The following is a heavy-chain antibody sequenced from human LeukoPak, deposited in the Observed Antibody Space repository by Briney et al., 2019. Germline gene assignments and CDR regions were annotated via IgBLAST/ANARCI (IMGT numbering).Heavy chain of an antibody. V-gene: IGHV3-23*01. CDR3: AKSVVVAGADYFDY. J-gene: IGHJ4*02. Sequence: PGGSLRLSCAASGFTFGSYVMGWVRQAPGKGLEWVSVISASGENTYYADSVKGRFTISRDNSKNTLSMQMHGLRAEDTAVYFCAKSVVVAGADYFDYWGQGTLVTVSS. D-gene: IGHD6-19*01. CDR2: ISASGENT. CDR1: GFTFGSYV.